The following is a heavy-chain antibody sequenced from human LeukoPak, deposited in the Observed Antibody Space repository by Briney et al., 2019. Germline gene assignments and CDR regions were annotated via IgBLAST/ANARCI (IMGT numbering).Heavy chain of an antibody. Sequence: VASVKVSCKASGYTFTGYYMHWVRQAPGQGLEWMGWINPNSGGTNYAQKFQGRVTMTRDTSISTAYMELSRLRSDDTAVYYCARCRRVADNWFDPWGQGTLVTVSS. CDR3: ARCRRVADNWFDP. CDR1: GYTFTGYY. CDR2: INPNSGGT. D-gene: IGHD2-15*01. V-gene: IGHV1-2*02. J-gene: IGHJ5*02.